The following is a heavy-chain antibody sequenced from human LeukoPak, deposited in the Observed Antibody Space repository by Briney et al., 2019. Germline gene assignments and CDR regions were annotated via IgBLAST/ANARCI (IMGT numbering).Heavy chain of an antibody. CDR2: IYYSGST. V-gene: IGHV4-39*01. CDR1: GGSFSSYY. J-gene: IGHJ4*02. Sequence: SETLSLTCAVYGGSFSSYYWGWIRQPPGKGLEWIGSIYYSGSTYYNPSLKSRVTISVDTSKNQFSLKLSSVTAADTAVYYCASRGGGYFDYWGQGTLVTVSS. CDR3: ASRGGGYFDY. D-gene: IGHD3-10*01.